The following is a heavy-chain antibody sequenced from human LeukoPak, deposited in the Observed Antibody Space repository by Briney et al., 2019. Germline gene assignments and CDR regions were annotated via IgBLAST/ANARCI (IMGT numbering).Heavy chain of an antibody. CDR3: ARDLSLDYYDSSGYYYRAFRGAFDI. Sequence: ASVRVSCKASGYTFTSYAMNWVRQAPGQGLEWMGWINTNTGNPTYAQGFTGRFVFSLDTSVSTAYQQISSLKAEDTAVYYCARDLSLDYYDSSGYYYRAFRGAFDIWGQGTMVTVSS. J-gene: IGHJ3*02. CDR2: INTNTGNP. CDR1: GYTFTSYA. V-gene: IGHV7-4-1*02. D-gene: IGHD3-22*01.